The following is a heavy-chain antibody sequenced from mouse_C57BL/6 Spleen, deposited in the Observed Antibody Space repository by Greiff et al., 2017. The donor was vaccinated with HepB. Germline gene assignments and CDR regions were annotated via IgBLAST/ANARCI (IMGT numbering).Heavy chain of an antibody. V-gene: IGHV1-18*01. D-gene: IGHD3-2*02. Sequence: VQLQQSGPELVKPGASVKITCKASGYTFTDYNMDWVKQSHGKSLEWIGDINPNNGGTIYNQKFKGKATLTVDKSSSTAYMELRSLTSEDTAVYYCARGGQLRLRYYAMDYWGQGTSVTVSS. CDR1: GYTFTDYN. J-gene: IGHJ4*01. CDR3: ARGGQLRLRYYAMDY. CDR2: INPNNGGT.